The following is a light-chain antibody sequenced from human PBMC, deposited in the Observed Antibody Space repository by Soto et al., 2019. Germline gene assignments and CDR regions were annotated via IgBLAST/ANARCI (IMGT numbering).Light chain of an antibody. Sequence: QSALTQPASVSGSPGQSITISCTGTSSDVGAYYVSWYQQHPGKVPKLMIYDVSDRPSGVSNRFSGSKSGNTASLTISGLQAEDEADYYCSSFTRSNSYVFGTGTKLTVL. CDR2: DVS. V-gene: IGLV2-14*03. CDR3: SSFTRSNSYV. J-gene: IGLJ1*01. CDR1: SSDVGAYY.